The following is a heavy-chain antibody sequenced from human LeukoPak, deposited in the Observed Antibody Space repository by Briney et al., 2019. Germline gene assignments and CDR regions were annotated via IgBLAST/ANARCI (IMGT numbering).Heavy chain of an antibody. CDR2: IRSIAYGGTT. CDR1: GFTLGDYA. J-gene: IGHJ4*02. D-gene: IGHD1-7*01. CDR3: TMSRFRRLELLYFDY. V-gene: IGHV3-49*03. Sequence: GGSLRLSCTASGFTLGDYAMSWFRQAPGKGLEWVGFIRSIAYGGTTEYAASVKGRFTNSRDDYKSIAYLQMNSLKTEDTAVYYCTMSRFRRLELLYFDYWGQGTLVTVSS.